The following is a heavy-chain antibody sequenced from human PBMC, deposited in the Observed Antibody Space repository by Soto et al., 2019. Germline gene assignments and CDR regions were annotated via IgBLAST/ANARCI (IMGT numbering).Heavy chain of an antibody. Sequence: QLQLQESGPGLVKPSETLSLTCTVSGGSISSSRFYWGWIRQPPGKGREWVGSFHYSGSTYPNASLKSQVTISADAPENHVSLRLNSVTAADTAVYYCAKHGYVAGWLDPWGQGTLVTVSS. CDR1: GGSISSSRFY. V-gene: IGHV4-39*01. J-gene: IGHJ5*02. CDR3: AKHGYVAGWLDP. CDR2: FHYSGST. D-gene: IGHD6-19*01.